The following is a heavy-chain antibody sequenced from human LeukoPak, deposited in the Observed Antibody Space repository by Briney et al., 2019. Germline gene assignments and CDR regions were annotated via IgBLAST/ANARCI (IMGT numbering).Heavy chain of an antibody. CDR3: VRHSGGVYGSSDS. V-gene: IGHV3-23*01. J-gene: IGHJ4*02. D-gene: IGHD1-1*01. Sequence: PGGSLRLSCAASGFTFSNYAMSWFRQAPGKGLEWGSTIGRSGVDTYYADSVKGRFTISKDSSKNTLQMNSLRAEDTAVYYCVRHSGGVYGSSDSWGQGTLVTVSS. CDR2: IGRSGVDT. CDR1: GFTFSNYA.